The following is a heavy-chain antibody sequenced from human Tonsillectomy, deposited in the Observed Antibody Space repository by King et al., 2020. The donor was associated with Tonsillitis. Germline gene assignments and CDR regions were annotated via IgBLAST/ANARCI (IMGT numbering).Heavy chain of an antibody. J-gene: IGHJ4*02. V-gene: IGHV2-5*02. CDR1: GFSLSATGVA. CDR3: AHSGIVGATTPFDY. Sequence: TLKESGPTLVKPTQTLTLTCTFSGFSLSATGVAVGWIRQPPGEALEWLALIYWDDDRRYSPFLKSRLIITKDTSKNQVVLTMTNMDPVDTATYYRAHSGIVGATTPFDYWGQGTLVTVSS. CDR2: IYWDDDR. D-gene: IGHD1-26*01.